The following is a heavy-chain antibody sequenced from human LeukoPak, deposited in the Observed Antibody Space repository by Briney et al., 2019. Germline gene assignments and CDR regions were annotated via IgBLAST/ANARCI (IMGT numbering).Heavy chain of an antibody. J-gene: IGHJ4*02. Sequence: ASVKVSCKVSGYTLSELAMRWVRQAPGKGLEWVGGFDPEDDETIYAQKFQGRVTMTEDTSTDTAYMELSSLRSEDTAVYYCATDSACFVDSNSCHRLDYWGQGTLVTVSS. CDR3: ATDSACFVDSNSCHRLDY. CDR2: FDPEDDET. CDR1: GYTLSELA. D-gene: IGHD6-13*01. V-gene: IGHV1-24*01.